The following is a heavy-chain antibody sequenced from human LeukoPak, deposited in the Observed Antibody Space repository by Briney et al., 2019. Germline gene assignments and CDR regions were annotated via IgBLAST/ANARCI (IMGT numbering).Heavy chain of an antibody. Sequence: SQTLSLTCTVSGGSISSGSYYWSWIRQPAGKGLECIGRIYTSGSTNYNPSLRSRVTISADTSKNHFSLKLTSVTAADTAVYYCARDQTYSGSGIYTYFDYWGQGILVTVSS. V-gene: IGHV4-61*02. CDR2: IYTSGST. J-gene: IGHJ4*02. CDR1: GGSISSGSYY. CDR3: ARDQTYSGSGIYTYFDY. D-gene: IGHD3-10*01.